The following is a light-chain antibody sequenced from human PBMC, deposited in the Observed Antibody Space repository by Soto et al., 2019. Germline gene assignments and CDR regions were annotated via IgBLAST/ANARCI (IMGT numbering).Light chain of an antibody. CDR3: QQYEAYPLT. Sequence: DIQMTQSPSTLSASVGDRVTITCRASQNINNWLAWYHQKPGKAPNLLIYKASTLQTGVPSRFSGSGSGTEFTLTITGLQPDEFATYYCQQYEAYPLTFGGGTKVEI. CDR2: KAS. J-gene: IGKJ4*01. V-gene: IGKV1-5*03. CDR1: QNINNW.